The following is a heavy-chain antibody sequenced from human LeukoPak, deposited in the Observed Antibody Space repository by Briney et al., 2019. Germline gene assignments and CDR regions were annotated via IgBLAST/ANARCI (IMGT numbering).Heavy chain of an antibody. V-gene: IGHV1-69*06. J-gene: IGHJ4*02. CDR2: IIPMFGTA. CDR1: GYTFTGYY. Sequence: SVKVSCKASGYTFTGYYMHWVRQAPGQGLEWMGGIIPMFGTANYAQKFQGRVTITVDKSTSTAYMELSSLRPEDTAVYYCAGVTIFGVVIRYYFGYWGQGTLVTVSS. D-gene: IGHD3-3*01. CDR3: AGVTIFGVVIRYYFGY.